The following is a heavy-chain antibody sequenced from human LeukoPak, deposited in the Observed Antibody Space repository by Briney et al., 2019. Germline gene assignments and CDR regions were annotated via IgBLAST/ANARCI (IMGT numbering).Heavy chain of an antibody. CDR1: GFTFSSYE. J-gene: IGHJ4*02. CDR2: ISSSGSTI. V-gene: IGHV3-48*03. CDR3: AREEDAFDY. Sequence: SGGSLRLFCAASGFTFSSYEMNWVRQAPGKGPEWVSYISSSGSTIYYADSVKGRFPISRDNAKNSLYLQMNSLRAEDTAVYYCAREEDAFDYWGQGTLVTVSS.